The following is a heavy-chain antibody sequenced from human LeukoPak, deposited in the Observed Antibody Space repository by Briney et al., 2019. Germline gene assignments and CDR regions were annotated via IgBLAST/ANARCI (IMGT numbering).Heavy chain of an antibody. CDR2: IYPGDSDT. J-gene: IGHJ6*03. CDR1: GYSFTSYW. Sequence: GESPKISCKGSGYSFTSYWIGWVRQLPGKGLEWMGIIYPGDSDTRYSPSFQGQVTISADKSISTAYLQWSSLKASDTAMYYCARQIPRQTGYYYYYMDVWGKGTTVTVSS. V-gene: IGHV5-51*01. CDR3: ARQIPRQTGYYYYYMDV.